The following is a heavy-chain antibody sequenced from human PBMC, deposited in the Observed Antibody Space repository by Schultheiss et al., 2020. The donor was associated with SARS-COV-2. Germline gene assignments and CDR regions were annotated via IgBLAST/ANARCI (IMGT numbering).Heavy chain of an antibody. J-gene: IGHJ3*01. CDR1: GFSFSGYP. V-gene: IGHV3-23*01. CDR3: ARGGYYDYVWGGNGGSDV. Sequence: GGSLRLSCAASGFSFSGYPMTWVRQAPGMGLAWVSSISGSGGTAFYAASVRGRFTVSRDNSKNTVYLQMNNLRPEDTAVYFCARGGYYDYVWGGNGGSDVWGQGTMVTVSS. D-gene: IGHD3-16*01. CDR2: ISGSGGTA.